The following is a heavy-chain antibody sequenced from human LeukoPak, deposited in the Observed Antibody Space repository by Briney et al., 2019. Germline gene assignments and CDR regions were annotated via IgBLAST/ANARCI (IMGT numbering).Heavy chain of an antibody. CDR2: IYPGDSDT. Sequence: GESLKISCKGSEYSFTSYWISWVRQMPGKGLEWMGIIYPGDSDTRYSPSFQGQVTISADKSISTAYLQWSSLKASDTAMYYCARGVGVDTANVDYWGQGTLVTVSS. D-gene: IGHD5-18*01. CDR3: ARGVGVDTANVDY. V-gene: IGHV5-51*01. CDR1: EYSFTSYW. J-gene: IGHJ4*02.